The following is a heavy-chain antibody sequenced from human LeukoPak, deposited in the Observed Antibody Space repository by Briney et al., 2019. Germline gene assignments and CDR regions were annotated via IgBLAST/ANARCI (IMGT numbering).Heavy chain of an antibody. V-gene: IGHV3-7*03. D-gene: IGHD3-16*02. CDR3: ANMLGELSYDFDY. CDR1: GFMFSSNW. CDR2: IKEDGTET. J-gene: IGHJ4*02. Sequence: GGSLRLSCAVSGFMFSSNWMSWVRLAPGKGLEWVANIKEDGTETYYVDSVKGRFTISRDNAKNSLYLQMNSLRVEDTAVYYCANMLGELSYDFDYWGQGTLVTVSS.